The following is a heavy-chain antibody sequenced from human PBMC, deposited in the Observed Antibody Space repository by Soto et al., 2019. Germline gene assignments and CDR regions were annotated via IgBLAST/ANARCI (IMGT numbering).Heavy chain of an antibody. CDR3: ARDLMFRDSTGYYYYGMDV. Sequence: SQTLSLTCVISGDSVSSNSAAWNWIRQSPSRGLEWLGRTYYRSKWYNDYAVSVKSRITINPDTSKNQFSLQLNSVTPEDTAVYYCARDLMFRDSTGYYYYGMDVWGQGTTVTVSS. J-gene: IGHJ6*02. V-gene: IGHV6-1*01. CDR1: GDSVSSNSAA. D-gene: IGHD6-25*01. CDR2: TYYRSKWYN.